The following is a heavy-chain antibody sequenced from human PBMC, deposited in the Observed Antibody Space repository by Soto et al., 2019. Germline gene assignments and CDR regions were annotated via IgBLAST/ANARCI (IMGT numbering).Heavy chain of an antibody. CDR1: GFTFSSYA. Sequence: GGSLRLSCSASGFTFSSYAMHWVRQAPGKGLEYVSAINSNGGSTYYADSVKGRFTISRDNSKNTLYLQMSSLGAEDTAVYYCVKILQYSYGLPHWGQGTLVTVSS. D-gene: IGHD5-18*01. J-gene: IGHJ4*02. V-gene: IGHV3-64D*06. CDR2: INSNGGST. CDR3: VKILQYSYGLPH.